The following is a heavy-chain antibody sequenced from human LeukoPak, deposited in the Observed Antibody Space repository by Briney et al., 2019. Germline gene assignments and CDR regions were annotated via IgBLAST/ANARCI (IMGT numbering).Heavy chain of an antibody. D-gene: IGHD3-22*01. CDR3: AKLLYDSSSWLAQGGAFDI. CDR2: ISWNSGSI. Sequence: GGSLRLSCAASGFTFDDYAMHWVRQAPGKGLEWVSGISWNSGSIGYADSVKGRFTISRDNAKNSLYLQMNSLRAEDTALYYCAKLLYDSSSWLAQGGAFDIWGQGTMVTVSS. V-gene: IGHV3-9*01. CDR1: GFTFDDYA. J-gene: IGHJ3*02.